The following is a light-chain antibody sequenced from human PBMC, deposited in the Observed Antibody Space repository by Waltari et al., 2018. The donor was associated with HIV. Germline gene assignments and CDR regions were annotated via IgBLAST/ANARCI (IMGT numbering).Light chain of an antibody. V-gene: IGLV1-40*01. CDR3: QSYDSSLSGSYV. J-gene: IGLJ1*01. CDR1: SSTIGAGYA. Sequence: QSVLTQPPSVSGAPGQRVTISCTGSSSTIGAGYAVHWYQQHPGTAPKLLIYGNNNRPSGVPDRFSGSKSGTSASLAITGLQADDEADYYCQSYDSSLSGSYVFGTGTKVTVL. CDR2: GNN.